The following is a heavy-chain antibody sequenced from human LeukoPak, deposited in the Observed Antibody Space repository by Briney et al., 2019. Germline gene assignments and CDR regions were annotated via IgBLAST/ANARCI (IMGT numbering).Heavy chain of an antibody. V-gene: IGHV3-23*01. CDR3: ARETHYYDSSGYSEAFDI. D-gene: IGHD3-22*01. CDR2: ISDSGNT. Sequence: GGSLRLSCAASGFTFSSYAMSWVRQAPGKGLEWVSAISDSGNTYHSDSVKGRFTISRDSSKNTLFLQMNRLRPEDAAVYYCARETHYYDSSGYSEAFDIWGQGTMVTVSS. J-gene: IGHJ3*02. CDR1: GFTFSSYA.